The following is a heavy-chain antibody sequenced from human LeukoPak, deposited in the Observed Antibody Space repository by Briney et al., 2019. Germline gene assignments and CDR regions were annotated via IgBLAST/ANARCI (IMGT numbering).Heavy chain of an antibody. V-gene: IGHV1-18*01. J-gene: IGHJ3*02. Sequence: GASVKVSCKASGYTFTSYGISWVRQAPGQGLEWMGWISAYNGNTNYAQKLQGRVTMTTDTSTSTAYMELRSLRSDDTAVYYCARVSGYAGDDAFDIWGQGTMVTVSS. CDR3: ARVSGYAGDDAFDI. CDR2: ISAYNGNT. CDR1: GYTFTSYG. D-gene: IGHD3-22*01.